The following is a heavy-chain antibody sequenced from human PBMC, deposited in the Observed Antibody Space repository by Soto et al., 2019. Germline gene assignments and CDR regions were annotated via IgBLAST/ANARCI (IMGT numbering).Heavy chain of an antibody. Sequence: GGSLRLSCAASGLTFTRYSMNWVRQAPGKGLEWVSSISSTTNYIYYRDSMKGRLTISRDNAKNSLYLEMNSLRAEDTAVYYCARESEDLTSNFDYWGQGTLVTVSS. CDR1: GLTFTRYS. J-gene: IGHJ4*02. V-gene: IGHV3-21*06. CDR2: ISSTTNYI. CDR3: ARESEDLTSNFDY.